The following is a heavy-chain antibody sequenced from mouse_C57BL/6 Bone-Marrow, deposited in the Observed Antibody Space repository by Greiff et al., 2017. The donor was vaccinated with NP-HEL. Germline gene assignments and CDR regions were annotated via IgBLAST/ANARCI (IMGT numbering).Heavy chain of an antibody. D-gene: IGHD1-1*01. CDR1: GFTFSSYG. CDR2: ISSGGSYT. V-gene: IGHV5-6*02. Sequence: DVMLVESGGDLVKPGGSLKLSCAASGFTFSSYGMSWVRPTPDKRLEWVATISSGGSYTYYPDRVKGRFTISRDNAKNTLYLQMSSLKSEDTAMYYCARQAHYYGSPYYFDYWGQGTTLTVSS. J-gene: IGHJ2*01. CDR3: ARQAHYYGSPYYFDY.